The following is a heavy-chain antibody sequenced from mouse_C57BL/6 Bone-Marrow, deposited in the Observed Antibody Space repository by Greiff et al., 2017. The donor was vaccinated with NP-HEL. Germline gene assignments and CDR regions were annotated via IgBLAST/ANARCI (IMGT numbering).Heavy chain of an antibody. CDR1: GYTFTDYY. V-gene: IGHV1-76*01. CDR3: ARWYLYAMDY. D-gene: IGHD5-1*01. CDR2: IYPGSGNT. J-gene: IGHJ4*01. Sequence: VQLQQSGAELVRPGASVKLSCKASGYTFTDYYINWVKQRPGQGLEWIARIYPGSGNTYYNEKFKGKATLTAEKSSSTAYMQLSSLTSEDSAVYFCARWYLYAMDYWGQGTSVTVSS.